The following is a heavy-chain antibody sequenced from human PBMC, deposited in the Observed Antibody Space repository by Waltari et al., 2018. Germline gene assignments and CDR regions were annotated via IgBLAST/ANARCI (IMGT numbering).Heavy chain of an antibody. CDR3: ARGISGPFDY. D-gene: IGHD6-19*01. J-gene: IGHJ4*02. V-gene: IGHV3-23*01. CDR1: GFTFSGYT. Sequence: EVQLLESGGGLVQPGGSLRLSCAASGFTFSGYTMTWVRQAPGKGLEWVSTIRGSGGDTYYADSVKGRFTISRDNSRNTLYLQMNTLRAGDTAVYYCARGISGPFDYWGQGTLVTVSS. CDR2: IRGSGGDT.